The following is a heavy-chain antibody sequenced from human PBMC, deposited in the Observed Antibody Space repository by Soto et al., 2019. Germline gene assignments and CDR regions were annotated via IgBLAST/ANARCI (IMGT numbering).Heavy chain of an antibody. CDR3: ARDPGLQLDY. J-gene: IGHJ4*02. CDR2: ISYDGSST. Sequence: PGGSLILSCAASGFTFSSYCMHWVRQAPGKGLEWVAVISYDGSSTSYADSVKGRFTISRDNAKNTLYLQMNSLRAEDTAVYYCARDPGLQLDYWGQGTQVTVSS. CDR1: GFTFSSYC. D-gene: IGHD2-8*02. V-gene: IGHV3-30*03.